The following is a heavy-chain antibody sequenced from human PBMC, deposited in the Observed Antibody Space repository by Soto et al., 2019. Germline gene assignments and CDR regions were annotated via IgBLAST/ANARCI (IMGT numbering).Heavy chain of an antibody. CDR2: INPSGGST. D-gene: IGHD2-15*01. Sequence: QVQLVQSGAEVKKPGASVKVSCKASGYTFTSYYMHWVRQAPGQGLEWMGIINPSGGSTSYAQKFQGRVTMTRDTSTSTFYMELSSLRSEDTAVYYCASRAVVAATKSPWYFDLWGRGTLVTVSS. CDR1: GYTFTSYY. J-gene: IGHJ2*01. CDR3: ASRAVVAATKSPWYFDL. V-gene: IGHV1-46*03.